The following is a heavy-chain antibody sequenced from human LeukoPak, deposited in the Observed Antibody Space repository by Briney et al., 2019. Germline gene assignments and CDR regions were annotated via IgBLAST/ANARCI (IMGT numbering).Heavy chain of an antibody. V-gene: IGHV3-48*02. Sequence: PGGSLRLSCAASGFTFSSYSMNWVRQAPGKGLKWVSYISSTSSTIYYADSVKGRFTISRDNAKNSMYLKMNSLRDEDTAVYFCARVGGSGSYSPYYYYDMDVWGQGTTVTVSS. CDR1: GFTFSSYS. CDR3: ARVGGSGSYSPYYYYDMDV. J-gene: IGHJ6*02. CDR2: ISSTSSTI. D-gene: IGHD3-10*01.